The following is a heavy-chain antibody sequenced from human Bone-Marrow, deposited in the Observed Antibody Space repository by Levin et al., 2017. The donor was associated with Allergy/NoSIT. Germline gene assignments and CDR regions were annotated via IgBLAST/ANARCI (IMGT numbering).Heavy chain of an antibody. V-gene: IGHV3-33*01. J-gene: IGHJ4*02. CDR2: IWYDGSNK. CDR3: ARDHPTAMDY. Sequence: GGSLRLSCAASGFTFSSYPMHWVRQAPGKGLDWVAVIWYDGSNKHYADSVKGRFTISRDNSKNTLYLQMNSLRAEDTAVYYCARDHPTAMDYWGQGPLVTVSS. CDR1: GFTFSSYP.